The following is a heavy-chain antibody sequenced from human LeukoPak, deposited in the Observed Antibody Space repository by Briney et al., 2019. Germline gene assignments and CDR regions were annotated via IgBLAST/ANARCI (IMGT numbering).Heavy chain of an antibody. Sequence: ASVKVSCKASGGTFSSYAISWVRQAPGQGLEWVGMIYPGGVSASYAQKFQGRVTMTRDTSTSTMYMELSSLRSEDTAVYYCARRSSDNYWAFDYWGQGTLVTVSS. D-gene: IGHD3-22*01. CDR2: IYPGGVSA. CDR3: ARRSSDNYWAFDY. J-gene: IGHJ4*02. CDR1: GGTFSSYA. V-gene: IGHV1-46*01.